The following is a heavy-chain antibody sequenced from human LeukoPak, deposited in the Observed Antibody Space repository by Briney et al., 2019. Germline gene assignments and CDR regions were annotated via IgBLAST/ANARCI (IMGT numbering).Heavy chain of an antibody. Sequence: GGSLRLSCAASGFTFSSYAMSWVRQAPGKGLEWVSAISGSGGSTYYADSVKGRFPISRDNSKNTLYLQMNSLRAEDTAVYYCAKDRVYSSSFDAFDIWGQGTMVTVSS. CDR1: GFTFSSYA. CDR3: AKDRVYSSSFDAFDI. J-gene: IGHJ3*02. CDR2: ISGSGGST. V-gene: IGHV3-23*01. D-gene: IGHD6-13*01.